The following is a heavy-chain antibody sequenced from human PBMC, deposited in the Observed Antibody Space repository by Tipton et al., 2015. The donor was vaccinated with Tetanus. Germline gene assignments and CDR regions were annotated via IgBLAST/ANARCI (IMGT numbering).Heavy chain of an antibody. CDR1: GGSFSGYY. Sequence: GLVKPSETLSLTCAVYGGSFSGYYWSWIRQPPGKGLEWIGEINHSGSTNYNPSLKSRVTISVDTPKNQFSLKLSFVTAADTAVYYCARVLGGIAVAGYFDYWGQGTLVTVSS. J-gene: IGHJ4*02. D-gene: IGHD6-19*01. CDR2: INHSGST. CDR3: ARVLGGIAVAGYFDY. V-gene: IGHV4-34*01.